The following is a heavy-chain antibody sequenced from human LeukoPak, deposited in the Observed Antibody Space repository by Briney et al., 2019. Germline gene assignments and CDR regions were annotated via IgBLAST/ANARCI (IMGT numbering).Heavy chain of an antibody. Sequence: PSETLSLTCTVSGGSISSSSYYWGWIRQPPRKGLEWIGSIYSSGSTYYNPSLKSRVTISVDTSKNQFSLKLSSVTAADTAVYYCARAPIAGSGAFDIWGQGTMVTVSS. V-gene: IGHV4-39*01. CDR1: GGSISSSSYY. D-gene: IGHD6-13*01. CDR3: ARAPIAGSGAFDI. CDR2: IYSSGST. J-gene: IGHJ3*02.